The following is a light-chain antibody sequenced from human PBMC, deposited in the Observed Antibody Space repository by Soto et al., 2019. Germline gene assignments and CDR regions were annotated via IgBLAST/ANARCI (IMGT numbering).Light chain of an antibody. CDR3: AAWDDSLSGVE. V-gene: IGLV1-47*01. Sequence: QSVLTQPPSASGTPGQRVTISCSGSTSNIGSNYVYWYQQLPGTAPKLLIYRNNQRPSGVPDRFSGSKSGTSASLAISGLRSEDEADYYCAAWDDSLSGVEFGGGTKVTVL. J-gene: IGLJ2*01. CDR1: TSNIGSNY. CDR2: RNN.